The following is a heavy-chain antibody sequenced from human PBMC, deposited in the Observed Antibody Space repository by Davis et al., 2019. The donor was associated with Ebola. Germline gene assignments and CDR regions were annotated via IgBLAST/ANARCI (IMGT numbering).Heavy chain of an antibody. CDR2: ISSSSTYI. CDR3: TRDLELSGGMDV. D-gene: IGHD3-16*02. CDR1: GFTFSSYS. Sequence: GESLKISCAASGFTFSSYSMNWVRQAPGKGLEWVSSISSSSTYIYYADSVKGRFTISRDNAKNSLYLKMNSLRAEDTAVYYCTRDLELSGGMDVWGQGTTVTVSS. J-gene: IGHJ6*02. V-gene: IGHV3-21*01.